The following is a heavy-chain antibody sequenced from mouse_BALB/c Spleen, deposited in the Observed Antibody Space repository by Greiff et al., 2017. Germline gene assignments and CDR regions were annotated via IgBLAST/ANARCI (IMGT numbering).Heavy chain of an antibody. Sequence: QVQLQQSGAELAKPGASVKMSCKASGYTFTSYWMHWVKQRPGQGLEWIGYINPSTGYTEYNQKFKDKATLTADKSSSTAYMQLSSLTSEDSAVYYCARCYYGSRPLNWYFDVWGAGTTVTVSS. J-gene: IGHJ1*01. D-gene: IGHD1-1*01. CDR3: ARCYYGSRPLNWYFDV. V-gene: IGHV1-7*01. CDR1: GYTFTSYW. CDR2: INPSTGYT.